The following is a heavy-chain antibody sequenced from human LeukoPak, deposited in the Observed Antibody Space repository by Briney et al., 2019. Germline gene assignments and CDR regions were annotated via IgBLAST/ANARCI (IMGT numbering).Heavy chain of an antibody. J-gene: IGHJ5*02. CDR1: GFTFTIYD. D-gene: IGHD3-10*01. CDR3: VRDGEGVAISVNYWFDP. CDR2: MNPNNGNT. V-gene: IGHV1-8*01. Sequence: ASVNVSCTASGFTFTIYDINWVRQASGQGLEWMGWMNPNNGNTGYAQKFQGRVTMTRDTSISTAYMELRGLRSEDTAVYYCVRDGEGVAISVNYWFDPWGQGTLVTVSS.